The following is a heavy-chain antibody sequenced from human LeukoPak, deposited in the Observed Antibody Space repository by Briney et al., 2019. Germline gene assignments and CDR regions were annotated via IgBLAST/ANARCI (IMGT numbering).Heavy chain of an antibody. J-gene: IGHJ4*02. CDR1: GFTVSSNY. CDR2: IYSGGST. D-gene: IGHD4-23*01. V-gene: IGHV3-66*01. Sequence: GGSLRLSCAASGFTVSSNYMSWVSQAPGKGLEWVSVIYSGGSTYYADSVKGRFTISRDNSKNTLYLQMNSLRAEDTAVYYCAGTTVENNYFDYWGQGTLVTVSS. CDR3: AGTTVENNYFDY.